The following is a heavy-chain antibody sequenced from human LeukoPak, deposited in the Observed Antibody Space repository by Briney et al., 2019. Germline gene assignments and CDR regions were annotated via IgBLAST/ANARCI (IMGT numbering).Heavy chain of an antibody. CDR2: VKYDGSTT. V-gene: IGHV3-74*01. J-gene: IGHJ4*02. D-gene: IGHD3-9*01. CDR1: GFTFSAYW. CDR3: ARDLDWLLFDY. Sequence: GGSLRLSCAASGFTFSAYWMHWVRQAPGKGPVWVSRVKYDGSTTTYADSVKGRFTISRDNAKNILYLQMNSLRVEDTAVYYCARDLDWLLFDYWGQGTLVTVSS.